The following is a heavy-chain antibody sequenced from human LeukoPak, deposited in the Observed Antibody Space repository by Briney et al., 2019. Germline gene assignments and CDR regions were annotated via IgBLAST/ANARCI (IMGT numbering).Heavy chain of an antibody. Sequence: GGSLRLSCAASGFTFSNAWMSWVRQAPGKGLEWVAVISYDGSNKYYADSVKGRFTISRDNSKNTLYLQMNSLRAEDTAVYYCAKSPGGEWLYYFDYWGQGTLVTVSS. D-gene: IGHD3-3*01. CDR1: GFTFSNAW. CDR2: ISYDGSNK. J-gene: IGHJ4*02. CDR3: AKSPGGEWLYYFDY. V-gene: IGHV3-30*18.